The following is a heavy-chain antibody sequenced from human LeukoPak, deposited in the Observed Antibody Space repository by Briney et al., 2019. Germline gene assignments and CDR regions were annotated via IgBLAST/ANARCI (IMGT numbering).Heavy chain of an antibody. CDR3: ARDATSTYYDILTGYPTFDAFDI. CDR2: ISAYNGNT. J-gene: IGHJ3*02. D-gene: IGHD3-9*01. V-gene: IGHV1-18*01. CDR1: GYTFTSYG. Sequence: EASVKVSCKASGYTFTSYGISWVRQAPGQGLEWMGWISAYNGNTNYAQKLQGRVTMTTDTSTSTAYMELRSLRSDDTAVYYCARDATSTYYDILTGYPTFDAFDIWGQGTMVTVSS.